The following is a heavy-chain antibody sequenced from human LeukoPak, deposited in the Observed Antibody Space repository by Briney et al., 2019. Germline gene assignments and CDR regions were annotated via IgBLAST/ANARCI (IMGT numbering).Heavy chain of an antibody. CDR2: ITANSANR. D-gene: IGHD5-24*01. CDR1: GFTFDDYG. V-gene: IGHV3-23*01. Sequence: GGSLRLSCAASGFTFDDYGMSWVRQAPGKGLEWVSGITANSANRYYADSVKGRFTISRDNSKSTVYLQVNSLRAEDTALYYCARDDGWIQFNLWGQGTLVTVSS. J-gene: IGHJ4*02. CDR3: ARDDGWIQFNL.